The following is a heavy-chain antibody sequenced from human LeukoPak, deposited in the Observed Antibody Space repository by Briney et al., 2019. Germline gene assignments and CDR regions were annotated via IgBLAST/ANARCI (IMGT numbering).Heavy chain of an antibody. V-gene: IGHV3-33*05. CDR3: ARDYQRRDSSGYYAGVYYYYYMDV. CDR2: ISYDGTNT. J-gene: IGHJ6*03. Sequence: PGGSLRLSCAASGFTFSSYGMHWVRQAPGKGLEWVALISYDGTNTYYAESVKGRFTISRDNAKNSLYLQMNSLRAEDTAVYYCARDYQRRDSSGYYAGVYYYYYMDVWGKGTTVTVSS. CDR1: GFTFSSYG. D-gene: IGHD3-22*01.